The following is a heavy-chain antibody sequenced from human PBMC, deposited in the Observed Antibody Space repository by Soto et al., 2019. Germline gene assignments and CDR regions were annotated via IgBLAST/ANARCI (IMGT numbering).Heavy chain of an antibody. Sequence: GGSLRLSCAASGFTFTNYAMTWARQAPGKGLEWVSSLLRSGSTTYYADSVKGRFTISSDISANSLYLQMDSLRAEDTAVYYCAKDAVSGDGIWLLDSWGQGTVVTVS. D-gene: IGHD4-17*01. CDR2: LLRSGSTT. CDR3: AKDAVSGDGIWLLDS. V-gene: IGHV3-23*01. J-gene: IGHJ4*02. CDR1: GFTFTNYA.